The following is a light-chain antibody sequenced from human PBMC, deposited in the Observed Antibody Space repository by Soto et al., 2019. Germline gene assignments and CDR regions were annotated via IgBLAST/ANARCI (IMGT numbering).Light chain of an antibody. Sequence: SVLTQPPSASGSPGQSVTISCPGTSSDVGGYNYVSWYQQHPGKAPKLMIYEVSKRPSGVPDRFSGSKSGNTASLTVSGLQAEDEADYYCSSYAGSKGVFGTGTKVTVL. V-gene: IGLV2-8*01. CDR3: SSYAGSKGV. CDR2: EVS. J-gene: IGLJ1*01. CDR1: SSDVGGYNY.